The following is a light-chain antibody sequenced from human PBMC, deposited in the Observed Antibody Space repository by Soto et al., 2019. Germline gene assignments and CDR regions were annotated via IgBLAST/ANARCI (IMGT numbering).Light chain of an antibody. V-gene: IGKV3D-15*01. CDR3: QQYNNWPPWT. Sequence: ELVLTQSPGTLSLSPGARATLSCRASQSVDRNYLAWYQHKPGQAPRLLIYGASSRATGIPDRFSGSGSGTEFTLTISSLQSEDFAVYYCQQYNNWPPWTVGQGTKLEI. CDR1: QSVDRNY. J-gene: IGKJ1*01. CDR2: GAS.